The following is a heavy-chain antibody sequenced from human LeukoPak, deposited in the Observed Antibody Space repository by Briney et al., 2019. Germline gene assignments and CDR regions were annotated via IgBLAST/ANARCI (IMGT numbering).Heavy chain of an antibody. V-gene: IGHV3-21*01. CDR3: ARDRGRDDFWSGYRNYYYYYGMDV. CDR2: ISSSSSYI. D-gene: IGHD3-3*01. J-gene: IGHJ6*02. CDR1: GFTFSSYS. Sequence: SGGSLRLSCAASGFTFSSYSMNWVRQAPGKGLEWVSSISSSSSYIYYADSVKGRFTISRDNAKNSLYLQMNSLRAEDTAVYYCARDRGRDDFWSGYRNYYYYYGMDVWGQGTTVTVSS.